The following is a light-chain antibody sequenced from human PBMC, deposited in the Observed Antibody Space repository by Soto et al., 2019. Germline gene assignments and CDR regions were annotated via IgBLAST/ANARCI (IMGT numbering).Light chain of an antibody. CDR3: SSYTSSSTPYVV. Sequence: QSALTQPDSLSGSPGQSITISCTGSSSDIGGFDLVSWYQQHPGKAPKLMIYEVSNRPSGVSNRFSGSKSGNTASLTISGLQAEDEADYYCSSYTSSSTPYVVFGGGTKLTVL. CDR1: SSDIGGFDL. J-gene: IGLJ2*01. CDR2: EVS. V-gene: IGLV2-14*01.